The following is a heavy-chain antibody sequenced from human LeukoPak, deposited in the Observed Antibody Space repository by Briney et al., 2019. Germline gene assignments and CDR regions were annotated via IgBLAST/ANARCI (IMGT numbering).Heavy chain of an antibody. CDR1: GGSLRGYY. J-gene: IGHJ4*02. CDR3: ARAVGSGVASDY. D-gene: IGHD6-19*01. CDR2: MYYSESS. Sequence: SETLSLTCTVSGGSLRGYYWSWIRQPPGKGLEWIGYMYYSESSNYNPSLKSRVTISVDTSKNQVSLKLSSATAADTAVYYCARAVGSGVASDYWGQGTLVTVSS. V-gene: IGHV4-59*01.